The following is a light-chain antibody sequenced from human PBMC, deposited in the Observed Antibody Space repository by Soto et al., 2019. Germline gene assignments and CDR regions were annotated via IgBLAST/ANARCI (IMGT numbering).Light chain of an antibody. J-gene: IGKJ2*01. V-gene: IGKV3-20*01. Sequence: EIVLTQSPATLSLSPGERATLSCRASQSVSSYLAWYQQKPGQAPRLLIYDASNRATGIPARFSGSGSGTDFTLTISRLEPEDFAVYYCQQYGSSPGYTFGQGTKLEIK. CDR3: QQYGSSPGYT. CDR2: DAS. CDR1: QSVSSY.